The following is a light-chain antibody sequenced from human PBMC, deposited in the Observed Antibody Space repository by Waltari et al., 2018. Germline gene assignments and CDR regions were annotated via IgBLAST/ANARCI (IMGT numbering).Light chain of an antibody. V-gene: IGKV3-20*01. CDR3: QQYSGSPRT. J-gene: IGKJ1*01. Sequence: EIVLTQSPHTPSLSPGEGVTLPSRASQAVTSNSLAWYQHRPGQAPRLLIYGASNRATGIPDRFSGSGSGTDFTLTISSLEPEDFAVYYCQQYSGSPRTFGQGTKVEIK. CDR2: GAS. CDR1: QAVTSNS.